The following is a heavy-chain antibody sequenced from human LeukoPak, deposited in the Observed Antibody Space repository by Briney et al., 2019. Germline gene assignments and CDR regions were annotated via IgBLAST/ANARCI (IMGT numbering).Heavy chain of an antibody. D-gene: IGHD6-19*01. V-gene: IGHV3-23*01. Sequence: GGSLRHSCAASGFTFSSYAMSWVRRATGKGLEWVAAISSSGGGTYYADSVKGRLTISRDNSKNTLYLQTNSLRAEDTAVYYCAKPTVAVAGTRWFDPWGQGTLVTVSS. CDR3: AKPTVAVAGTRWFDP. J-gene: IGHJ5*02. CDR2: ISSSGGGT. CDR1: GFTFSSYA.